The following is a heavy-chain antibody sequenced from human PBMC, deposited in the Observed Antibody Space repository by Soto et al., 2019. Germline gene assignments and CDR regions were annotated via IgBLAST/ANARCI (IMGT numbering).Heavy chain of an antibody. D-gene: IGHD3-3*01. CDR3: ARRSDFWSGYPEGYYYYYMDV. J-gene: IGHJ6*03. CDR1: GRSISSYY. CDR2: IYYSGST. Sequence: SETLSLTWTVSGRSISSYYWSWIRQPPGKGLGGIGYIYYSGSTNYNPSLKSRVTISVDTSKNQFSLKLSSVTAADTAVYYCARRSDFWSGYPEGYYYYYMDVWGKGTTVTVSS. V-gene: IGHV4-59*08.